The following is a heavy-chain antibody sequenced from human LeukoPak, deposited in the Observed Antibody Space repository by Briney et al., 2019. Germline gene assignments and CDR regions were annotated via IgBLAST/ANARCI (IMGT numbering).Heavy chain of an antibody. CDR3: ARDDGYNLNYYYGMDV. Sequence: GASVKVSCKASGYTFTSYGISWVRQAPGQGLEWMGWISAYNGNTNYAQKLQGRVTMTTDTSTSTAYMELRSLRSDDTAVYYCARDDGYNLNYYYGMDVWGQGTTVTVSS. V-gene: IGHV1-18*01. D-gene: IGHD5-24*01. CDR1: GYTFTSYG. CDR2: ISAYNGNT. J-gene: IGHJ6*02.